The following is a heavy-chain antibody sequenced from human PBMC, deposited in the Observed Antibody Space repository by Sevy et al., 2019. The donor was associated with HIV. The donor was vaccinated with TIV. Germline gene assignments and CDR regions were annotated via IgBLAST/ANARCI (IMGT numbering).Heavy chain of an antibody. J-gene: IGHJ4*02. CDR1: GYSFTSYW. V-gene: IGHV5-51*01. CDR2: IYPGDSDT. Sequence: GASLKISCKGSGYSFTSYWIGWVRQMPGKGLGWMGIIYPGDSDTRYSPSFQGQVTITADKSISTAYLQWSSLKASDTAMYYCARRFRAAGTGTYFDCWGQGTLVTVSS. CDR3: ARRFRAAGTGTYFDC. D-gene: IGHD6-13*01.